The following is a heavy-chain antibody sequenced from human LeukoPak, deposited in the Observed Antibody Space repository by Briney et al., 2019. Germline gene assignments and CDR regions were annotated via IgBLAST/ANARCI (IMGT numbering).Heavy chain of an antibody. Sequence: LSGGSLRLSCAASGFTFSSYAMHWVRQAPGKGLEWVAVISYDGSNKYYADSVKGRFTISRDNAKNSLYLQMNSLRDEDTAVYYCARDDIVVVPAAIPYYYGMDVWGQGTTVTVSS. V-gene: IGHV3-30-3*01. CDR3: ARDDIVVVPAAIPYYYGMDV. CDR2: ISYDGSNK. CDR1: GFTFSSYA. D-gene: IGHD2-2*02. J-gene: IGHJ6*02.